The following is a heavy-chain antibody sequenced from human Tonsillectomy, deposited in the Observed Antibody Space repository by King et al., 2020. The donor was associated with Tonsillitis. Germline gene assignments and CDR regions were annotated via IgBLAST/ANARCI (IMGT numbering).Heavy chain of an antibody. CDR2: IKSKTDGGTT. D-gene: IGHD2-8*01. J-gene: IGHJ6*02. CDR1: GFTFSNAW. Sequence: VQLVESGGGLVKPGGSLRLSCAASGFTFSNAWMSWVRQAPGKGLEWVGRIKSKTDGGTTDYAAPVKGRFTISRDDSKNTLYLQMNSLKTEDTAVYYCNTDWEPYCTNGVCSTYYYYGMDVWGQGPRSPSP. CDR3: NTDWEPYCTNGVCSTYYYYGMDV. V-gene: IGHV3-15*01.